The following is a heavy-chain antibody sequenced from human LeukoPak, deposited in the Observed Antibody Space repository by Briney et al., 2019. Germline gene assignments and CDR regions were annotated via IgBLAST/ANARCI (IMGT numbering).Heavy chain of an antibody. D-gene: IGHD3-9*01. V-gene: IGHV3-30*04. CDR3: ARDSAYYDILTGHPY. Sequence: GRSLRLSCAASGFTFSSYAMHWVRQAPGKGLEWVAVISYDGSNKYYADSVKGRFTISRDNSKNTLYLQMNSLRAEDTAVYYCARDSAYYDILTGHPYWGQGTLVTVSS. CDR2: ISYDGSNK. J-gene: IGHJ4*02. CDR1: GFTFSSYA.